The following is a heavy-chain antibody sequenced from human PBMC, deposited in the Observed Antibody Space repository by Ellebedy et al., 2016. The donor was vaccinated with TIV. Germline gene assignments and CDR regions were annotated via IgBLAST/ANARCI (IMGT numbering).Heavy chain of an antibody. D-gene: IGHD3-10*01. V-gene: IGHV3-7*01. Sequence: GESLKISCAAYGFTFSNFWMTWVRQAPGKGLEWVANIKKDGGLRFYVDSVKGRFTISRDNARNSLYLQMNSLRAEDTAVYYCARDVHGSGSSPGGYWGQGTLVTVSS. J-gene: IGHJ4*02. CDR2: IKKDGGLR. CDR3: ARDVHGSGSSPGGY. CDR1: GFTFSNFW.